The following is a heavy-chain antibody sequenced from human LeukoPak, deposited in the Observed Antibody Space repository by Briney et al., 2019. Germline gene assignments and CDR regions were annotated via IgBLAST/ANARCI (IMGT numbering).Heavy chain of an antibody. D-gene: IGHD6-6*01. CDR2: INSDGSEG. J-gene: IGHJ3*01. V-gene: IGHV3-7*03. Sequence: GGSLRLSCAVSGFTFSGFWMSWSRQAPGKGLGWVASINSDGSEGYYADVVKGRFTISRDNAKNSLYLQINSLRAEDTTVYYCARSSYSSSSSVWGQGTMVTVSS. CDR1: GFTFSGFW. CDR3: ARSSYSSSSSV.